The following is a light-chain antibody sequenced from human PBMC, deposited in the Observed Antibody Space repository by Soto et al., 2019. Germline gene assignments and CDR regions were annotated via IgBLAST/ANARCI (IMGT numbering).Light chain of an antibody. V-gene: IGKV3-11*01. CDR2: DAS. CDR1: QSVSSY. Sequence: EILLTQSPVTLSVSPGERATLSCRASQSVSSYLAWYQQKPGQAPRLLIYDASNRATGIPARFSGSGSGTDFTLTVSSLEPEDFAVYYCQQSDNWSITFGTGTRLEIK. J-gene: IGKJ5*01. CDR3: QQSDNWSIT.